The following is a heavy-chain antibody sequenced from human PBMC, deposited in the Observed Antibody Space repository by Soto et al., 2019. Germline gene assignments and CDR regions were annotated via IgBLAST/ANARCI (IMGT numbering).Heavy chain of an antibody. V-gene: IGHV3-33*06. D-gene: IGHD6-13*01. J-gene: IGHJ4*02. CDR1: GFTFSSYG. CDR2: IWYEGANE. CDR3: AKDVGNSWSYYFDF. Sequence: QVQLVESGGGVVQPGTSLRLSCATSGFTFSSYGMYWVRQAPGKGLEWLAVIWYEGANEYYADSVKGRFTISRDNSKNTLYLQMNSLRAEDTAIYYCAKDVGNSWSYYFDFWGQGTLVTVSS.